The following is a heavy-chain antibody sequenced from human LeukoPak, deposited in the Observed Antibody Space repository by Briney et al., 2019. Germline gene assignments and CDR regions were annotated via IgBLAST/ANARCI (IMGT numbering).Heavy chain of an antibody. Sequence: GGSLRLSCAASGFTFDDYAMHWVRQAPGKGLEWVSGISWNGGSIGYADSVKGRFTISRDNAKNSLYLQMNSLRAEDTALYYCAKGLIVVVPAGIDYWGQGTLVTVSS. CDR2: ISWNGGSI. J-gene: IGHJ4*02. CDR3: AKGLIVVVPAGIDY. CDR1: GFTFDDYA. V-gene: IGHV3-9*01. D-gene: IGHD2-2*01.